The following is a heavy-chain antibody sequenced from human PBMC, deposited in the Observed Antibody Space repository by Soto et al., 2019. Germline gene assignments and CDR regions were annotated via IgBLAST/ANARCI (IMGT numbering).Heavy chain of an antibody. Sequence: ASVKVSCKASGSTFSNYAISWVRQAPGQGLEWLGGIIPVFGTSNYAQKFQGRVTVTADKSTSTAYMELTSLRSEDTAVYYCARKSEASSSTYYYYCYGLDVWGQGTTGTVSS. CDR2: IIPVFGTS. CDR3: ARKSEASSSTYYYYCYGLDV. CDR1: GSTFSNYA. J-gene: IGHJ6*02. V-gene: IGHV1-69*06. D-gene: IGHD6-6*01.